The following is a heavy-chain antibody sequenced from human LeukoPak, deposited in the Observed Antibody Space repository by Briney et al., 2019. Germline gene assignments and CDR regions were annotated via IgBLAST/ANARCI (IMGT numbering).Heavy chain of an antibody. Sequence: PSETLSLTCTVSGGSISNYYWSWIRQSPEKRLEWIGYVFYSGSTEHNPSLRSRVTISIDTSKNEFSLKLSSVTAADTAVYHCARALPRSYTFSSYFDLWGQGTLVTVSS. CDR3: ARALPRSYTFSSYFDL. D-gene: IGHD3-16*02. V-gene: IGHV4-59*01. CDR2: VFYSGST. J-gene: IGHJ4*02. CDR1: GGSISNYY.